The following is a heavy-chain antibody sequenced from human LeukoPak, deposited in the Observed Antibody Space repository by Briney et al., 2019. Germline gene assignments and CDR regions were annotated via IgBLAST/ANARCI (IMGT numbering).Heavy chain of an antibody. CDR2: ISYDGSNK. D-gene: IGHD6-19*01. V-gene: IGHV3-30*19. J-gene: IGHJ4*02. CDR3: ARPDAVADYFEY. Sequence: SGGSLRLSCVGSGFTFSNGWMSWVRQAPGKGLEWVAIISYDGSNKYYADSVKGRFTISRDNSKNTLYLQMNSLRAEDTAVYYCARPDAVADYFEYWGQGTLVTVSS. CDR1: GFTFSNGW.